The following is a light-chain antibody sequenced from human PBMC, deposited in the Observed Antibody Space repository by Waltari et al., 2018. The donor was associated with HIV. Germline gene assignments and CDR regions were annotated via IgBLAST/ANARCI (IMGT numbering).Light chain of an antibody. CDR3: QSGDKGRTHSVV. CDR1: VLPDQD. J-gene: IGLJ2*01. V-gene: IGLV3-25*03. CDR2: KDH. Sequence: SSELIQPPSQSVSPGQTARIPRPGDVLPDQDVDWYQQRPGQAPLLVIYKDHERPSGIPERFSGSSSGTKATLTITGVQPEDEADYYCQSGDKGRTHSVVFGGGTKLTVL.